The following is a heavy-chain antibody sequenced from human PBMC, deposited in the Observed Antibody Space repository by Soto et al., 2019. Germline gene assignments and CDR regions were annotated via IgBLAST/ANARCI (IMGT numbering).Heavy chain of an antibody. V-gene: IGHV3-23*01. J-gene: IGHJ5*02. Sequence: LRLSCSASGFTFSSYAMSLVRQAPVKGLEWVSAISGSGGSTYYADSVKGRFTISRDNSKNTLYLQMNSLRAEDTAVYYCAKEQEWLVQAPNWFDPWGQGTLVTVSS. CDR2: ISGSGGST. CDR1: GFTFSSYA. CDR3: AKEQEWLVQAPNWFDP. D-gene: IGHD6-19*01.